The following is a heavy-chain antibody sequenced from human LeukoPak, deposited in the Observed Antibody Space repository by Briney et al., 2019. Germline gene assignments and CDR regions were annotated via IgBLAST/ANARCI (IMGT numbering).Heavy chain of an antibody. J-gene: IGHJ5*02. Sequence: GGSLRLSCAASGFTFSDYYVSWIRQAPGKGLEWVSYISSSGSTIYYADSVKGRFTISRDNAKNSLYLQMNSLRAEDTAVYYCARDHIPPQQLVRWFDPWGQGTLVTVSS. V-gene: IGHV3-11*04. CDR1: GFTFSDYY. CDR2: ISSSGSTI. D-gene: IGHD6-13*01. CDR3: ARDHIPPQQLVRWFDP.